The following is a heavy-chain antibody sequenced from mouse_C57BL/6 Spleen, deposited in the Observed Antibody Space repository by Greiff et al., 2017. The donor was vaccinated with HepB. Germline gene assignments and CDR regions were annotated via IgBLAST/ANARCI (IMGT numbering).Heavy chain of an antibody. J-gene: IGHJ1*03. D-gene: IGHD2-12*01. CDR2: IDPSDSET. V-gene: IGHV1-52*01. CDR3: ARYERRRYFDV. CDR1: GYTFTSYW. Sequence: QVQLQQPGAELVRPGSSVKLSCKASGYTFTSYWMHWVKQRPIQGLEWIGNIDPSDSETHYNQKFKDKATLTVDKSSSTAYMQLSSLTSEDSAVYDCARYERRRYFDVWGTGTTVTVSS.